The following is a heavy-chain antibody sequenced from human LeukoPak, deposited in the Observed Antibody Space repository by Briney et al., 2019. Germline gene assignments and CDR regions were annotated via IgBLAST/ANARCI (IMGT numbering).Heavy chain of an antibody. CDR3: ARTFIAATGTPFDY. V-gene: IGHV5-51*01. J-gene: IGHJ4*02. CDR1: GYSFTSYW. CDR2: IYPGDSDT. Sequence: GGSLKISCKGSGYSFTSYWIGWVRQMPGNGLEWMGIIYPGDSDTRYSPSFQGQVTISADKSITTAYLQWSSLKASDTAMYYCARTFIAATGTPFDYWGQGTLVTVSS. D-gene: IGHD6-13*01.